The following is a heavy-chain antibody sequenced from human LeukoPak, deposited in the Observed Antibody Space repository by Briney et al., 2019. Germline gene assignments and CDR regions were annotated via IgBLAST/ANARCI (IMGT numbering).Heavy chain of an antibody. D-gene: IGHD2-15*01. CDR2: ISSSSSTI. J-gene: IGHJ4*02. CDR1: GFTFSTYW. V-gene: IGHV3-48*01. CDR3: ARDRGYYFDC. Sequence: PGGSLRLSCAASGFTFSTYWMSWVRQAPGKGLEWVSFISSSSSTIYYADSVKGRFTISRDNAKNSLYLQMNSLRAEDTAVYYCARDRGYYFDCWGQGTLVTVSS.